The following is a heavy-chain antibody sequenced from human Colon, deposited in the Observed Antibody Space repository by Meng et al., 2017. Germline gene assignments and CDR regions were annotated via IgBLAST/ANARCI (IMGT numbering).Heavy chain of an antibody. CDR1: GGSITTNSY. CDR3: ARHGGYYQDY. J-gene: IGHJ4*02. V-gene: IGHV4-4*02. CDR2: IDHRGDP. Sequence: QVPWVAPGPGLVKPSGTLSLTCAVSGGSITTNSYWSWVRQSPEKGLEWIGQIDHRGDPYYNPSLKSRVTMSVDRSKSQVSLQLTSVTAADTAVYYCARHGGYYQDYWGQGTLVTVSS. D-gene: IGHD4-23*01.